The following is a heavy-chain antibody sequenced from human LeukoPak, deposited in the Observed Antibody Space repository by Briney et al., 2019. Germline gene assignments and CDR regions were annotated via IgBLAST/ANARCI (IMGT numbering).Heavy chain of an antibody. D-gene: IGHD6-6*01. CDR2: IYYSGTA. J-gene: IGHJ4*02. V-gene: IGHV4-39*01. CDR3: ATLNGDSSSSGDYYFDY. CDR1: GVSISSSPYY. Sequence: SETLSLTCTVSGVSISSSPYYWGWIRQPPGKGLEWIGSIYYSGTAYSKPSLKSRVTISVDTSKNQFSLKLRSVTAADSAVYYCATLNGDSSSSGDYYFDYWGQGTLVTVSS.